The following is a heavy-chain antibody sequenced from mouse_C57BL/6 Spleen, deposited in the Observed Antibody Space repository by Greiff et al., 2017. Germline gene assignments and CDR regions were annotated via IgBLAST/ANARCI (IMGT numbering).Heavy chain of an antibody. V-gene: IGHV1-52*01. CDR3: ARFYYYGSRSFDY. CDR2: IDPSDSDT. Sequence: QVQLQQPGAELVRPGSSVKLSCKASGYTFTSYWMHWVKQRPIQGLEWIGNIDPSDSDTHYNQKFKDKATLTVAKSSSTAYMQLSSLTSEDSAVYYCARFYYYGSRSFDYWGQGTTLTVSS. D-gene: IGHD1-1*01. CDR1: GYTFTSYW. J-gene: IGHJ2*01.